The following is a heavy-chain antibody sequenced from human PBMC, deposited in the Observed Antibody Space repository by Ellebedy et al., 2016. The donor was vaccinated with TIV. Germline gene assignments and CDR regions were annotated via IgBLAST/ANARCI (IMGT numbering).Heavy chain of an antibody. V-gene: IGHV3-9*01. Sequence: GGSLRLXXAASGFTFDDYAMHWVRQAPGKGLEWVSGISWNSGSIGYADSVKGRFTISRDNAKNSLYLQMNSLKASDTAMYYCARVRRGLLPAAIGRDNPVSRHGMDVWGQGTTVTVSS. J-gene: IGHJ6*02. CDR2: ISWNSGSI. CDR1: GFTFDDYA. D-gene: IGHD2-2*01. CDR3: ARVRRGLLPAAIGRDNPVSRHGMDV.